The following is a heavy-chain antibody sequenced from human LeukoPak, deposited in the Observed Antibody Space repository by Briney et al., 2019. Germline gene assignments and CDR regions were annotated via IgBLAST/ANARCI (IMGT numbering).Heavy chain of an antibody. CDR2: ISTSSSYI. J-gene: IGHJ4*02. CDR3: ARDRVAVAGFDY. CDR1: GFTFSSYS. V-gene: IGHV3-21*01. Sequence: GGSLRLSCAGSGFTFSSYSMNWVRQAPGKGLEWVSSISTSSSYIDYADSVKGRFTISRDNARNSLYLQMNSLRAEDTAVYYCARDRVAVAGFDYWGQGTLVTVSS. D-gene: IGHD6-19*01.